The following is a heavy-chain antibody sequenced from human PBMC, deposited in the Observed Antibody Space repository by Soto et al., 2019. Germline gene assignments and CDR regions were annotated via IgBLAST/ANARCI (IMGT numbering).Heavy chain of an antibody. CDR2: ISSSSSTI. J-gene: IGHJ6*03. D-gene: IGHD4-4*01. V-gene: IGHV3-48*01. Sequence: EVQLVESGGGLVQPGGSLRLSCAASGFTFSSYSMNWVRQAPGKGLEWGSYISSSSSTIYYADSVKGRFTISRDNAKNSLYLQMNSLRAEDTAVYYCARDGWAVTTGYYYYYYYMDVWGKGTTVTVSS. CDR3: ARDGWAVTTGYYYYYYYMDV. CDR1: GFTFSSYS.